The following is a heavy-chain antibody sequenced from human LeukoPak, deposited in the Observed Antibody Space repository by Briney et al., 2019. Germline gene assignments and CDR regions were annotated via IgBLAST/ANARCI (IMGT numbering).Heavy chain of an antibody. CDR2: ISYDGSNK. V-gene: IGHV3-30*04. CDR3: ARASIQAASIAVAGPFDY. Sequence: GGSLRLSCAASGFTFSSYAMHWVRQAPGKGLEWVAVISYDGSNKYYADSVKGRFTIFRDNSNNTLYLQMNSLRAEDTAVYYCARASIQAASIAVAGPFDYWGQGTLVTVSS. D-gene: IGHD6-19*01. CDR1: GFTFSSYA. J-gene: IGHJ4*02.